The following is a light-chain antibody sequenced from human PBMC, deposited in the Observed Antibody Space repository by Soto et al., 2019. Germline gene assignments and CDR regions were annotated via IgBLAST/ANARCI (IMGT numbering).Light chain of an antibody. J-gene: IGKJ4*01. CDR3: QQNNNWPLT. CDR2: GAS. Sequence: EIVMTQSPATLSVSPGERATLSCRASQSVRSNLAWYQQKPGQAPRLLIYGASTRAIGIPARFSGSGSGTEFTLTISSLQSEDFAVYHCQQNNNWPLTFGGGTKVEIK. CDR1: QSVRSN. V-gene: IGKV3D-15*01.